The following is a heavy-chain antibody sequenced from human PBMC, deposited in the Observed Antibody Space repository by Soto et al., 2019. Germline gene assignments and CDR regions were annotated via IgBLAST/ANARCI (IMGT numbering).Heavy chain of an antibody. CDR1: EFTFSVYS. Sequence: DVQLEESGGGLVKPGGSLRLSCVASEFTFSVYSMNWVRQAPGKGLEWVSSISSGSSYIYYADSVKGRFTISRDNDKSSLFLHMNSLRVDDTAVYYCTRDRVKIRGGYYHYYGMDVWGPGTTVTVSS. J-gene: IGHJ6*02. CDR3: TRDRVKIRGGYYHYYGMDV. D-gene: IGHD3-10*01. V-gene: IGHV3-21*02. CDR2: ISSGSSYI.